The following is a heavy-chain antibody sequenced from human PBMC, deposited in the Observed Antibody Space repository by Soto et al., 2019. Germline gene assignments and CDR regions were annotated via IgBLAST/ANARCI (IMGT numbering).Heavy chain of an antibody. CDR2: IYYSGSA. Sequence: PSETLSLTCTVSGGSITSNAYYWGWIRQPPGKGLEWLGYIYYSGSASYNPSLKSRVTMSVDTSKNQLSLKLSSVTAAVTAVYYCARRPKRGSYSWCFDYWGQGTLVTVSS. V-gene: IGHV4-39*01. CDR3: ARRPKRGSYSWCFDY. J-gene: IGHJ4*02. D-gene: IGHD1-26*01. CDR1: GGSITSNAYY.